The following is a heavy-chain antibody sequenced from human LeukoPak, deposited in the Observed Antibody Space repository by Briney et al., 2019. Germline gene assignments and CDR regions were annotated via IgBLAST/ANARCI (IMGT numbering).Heavy chain of an antibody. CDR3: ARLRYYAMDV. CDR2: ISSSSRTI. V-gene: IGHV3-48*01. J-gene: IGHJ6*02. Sequence: GGSLRLSCAASGFTFSTHDMNWVRQAPGKGLEWVSYISSSSRTISYADSVKGRFTISRDNAKNSLYLQMNSLRAEDTAVYYCARLRYYAMDVWGQGTTVTASS. CDR1: GFTFSTHD.